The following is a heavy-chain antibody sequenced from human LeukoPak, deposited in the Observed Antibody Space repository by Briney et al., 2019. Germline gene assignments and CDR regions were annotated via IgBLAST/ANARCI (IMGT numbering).Heavy chain of an antibody. CDR2: IKQDGSEK. D-gene: IGHD2-15*01. J-gene: IGHJ4*02. Sequence: GGSLRLSCAASGFTFSSYWMSWVRQAPGKGLEWVAHIKQDGSEKYYVDSVKGRFTISRDNAKNSLYLQMNSLRAEDTAVYYCSRAPKYCSGGSCSLNRFDYWGQGTLVTVSS. V-gene: IGHV3-7*01. CDR1: GFTFSSYW. CDR3: SRAPKYCSGGSCSLNRFDY.